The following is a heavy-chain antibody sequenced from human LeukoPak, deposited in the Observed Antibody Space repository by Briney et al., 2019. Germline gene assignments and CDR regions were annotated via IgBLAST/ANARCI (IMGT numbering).Heavy chain of an antibody. D-gene: IGHD6-19*01. J-gene: IGHJ4*02. CDR2: ISGSGGGT. V-gene: IGHV3-23*01. CDR3: AKDQDSSGRYGIDY. Sequence: GGSLRLSCAASGFTFSTYAMSWVRQAPGKGLEWVSEISGSGGGTYYADSVKGRFTISRDNSWNTLYLQMNSLRAEDTAVYYCAKDQDSSGRYGIDYWGQGTLVTVSS. CDR1: GFTFSTYA.